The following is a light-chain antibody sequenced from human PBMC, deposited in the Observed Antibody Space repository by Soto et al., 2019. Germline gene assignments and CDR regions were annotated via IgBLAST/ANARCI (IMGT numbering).Light chain of an antibody. CDR3: QDYSTTFRT. CDR2: NAS. Sequence: DIQLTQSPSTLSASVGDRVTITCRASQSLSHWLAWYQQKPGKAPKLLIYNASTVESGVPSRFGGSGSGTEFTLTISSLQPDDFATYYCQDYSTTFRTFGQGTKVDIK. V-gene: IGKV1-5*03. CDR1: QSLSHW. J-gene: IGKJ1*01.